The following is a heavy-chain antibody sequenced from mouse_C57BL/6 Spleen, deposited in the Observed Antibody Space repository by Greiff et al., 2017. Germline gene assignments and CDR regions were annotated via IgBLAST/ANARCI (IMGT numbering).Heavy chain of an antibody. D-gene: IGHD3-2*02. Sequence: QVQLQQPGAELVMPGASVKLSCKASGYTFTGYWLPWVKQRPGQGLEWIGEFDPSDSYTNYNQKFKGKSTLTVDKSSSTAYMQLSSLTSEDSAVXYGARGRDSAGFFAYWGQGTRVTVSA. V-gene: IGHV1-69*01. CDR3: ARGRDSAGFFAY. J-gene: IGHJ3*01. CDR2: FDPSDSYT. CDR1: GYTFTGYW.